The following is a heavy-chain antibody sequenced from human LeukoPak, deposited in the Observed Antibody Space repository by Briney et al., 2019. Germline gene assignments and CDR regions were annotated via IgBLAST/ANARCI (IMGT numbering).Heavy chain of an antibody. Sequence: GGSLRLSCAASGFTFSSYAMSWVRQAPGKGLEWVSAISGMGGSTYYPDSLKGRFTISRDNSKTTLYLQMNSLRAEDTAVYYCAKGPSPHLIRGVTHFDYWGQGTLVTVSS. J-gene: IGHJ4*02. CDR3: AKGPSPHLIRGVTHFDY. CDR2: ISGMGGST. CDR1: GFTFSSYA. D-gene: IGHD3-10*01. V-gene: IGHV3-23*01.